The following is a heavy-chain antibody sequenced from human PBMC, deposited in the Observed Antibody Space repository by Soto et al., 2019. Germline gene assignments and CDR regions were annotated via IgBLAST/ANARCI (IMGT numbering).Heavy chain of an antibody. D-gene: IGHD5-12*01. CDR2: IYYSGTT. V-gene: IGHV4-59*01. J-gene: IGHJ5*02. Sequence: PSETLSLTCTVSGVSISNYYWTWIRQPPGKGLEWIGYIYYSGTTNYNPSLKSRVTISVDTSRNQFSLKLSSVTAADTAVYYCARDGYENWFDPWGQGTLVTVSS. CDR3: ARDGYENWFDP. CDR1: GVSISNYY.